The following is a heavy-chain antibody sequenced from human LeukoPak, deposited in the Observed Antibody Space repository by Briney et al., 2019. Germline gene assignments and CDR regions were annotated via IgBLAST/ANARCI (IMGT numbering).Heavy chain of an antibody. CDR3: ARRRIAAAAHFDF. CDR2: IFYTGSA. J-gene: IGHJ4*02. CDR1: GVSINNGRYY. D-gene: IGHD6-25*01. Sequence: SETLSLTCTVSGVSINNGRYYWGWIRQPPGRRLEWIGSIFYTGSAHYHPSFESRVVITIDTANNQFSLRLPSVTAADTAVYFCARRRIAAAAHFDFWGQGSLVTVSS. V-gene: IGHV4-39*01.